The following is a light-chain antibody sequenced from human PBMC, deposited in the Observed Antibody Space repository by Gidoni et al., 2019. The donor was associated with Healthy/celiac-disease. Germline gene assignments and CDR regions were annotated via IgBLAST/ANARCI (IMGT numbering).Light chain of an antibody. CDR2: EVS. Sequence: QSALPQPASVSGSPGQSITISCTGTSSDVGGYNYVSWYQQHPGKAPKLMIYEVSNRPSGVSNRFSGSKSGNTASLTISGLQAEDEADYYCSSYTSSSTVFGGGTKLTVL. V-gene: IGLV2-14*01. J-gene: IGLJ2*01. CDR1: SSDVGGYNY. CDR3: SSYTSSSTV.